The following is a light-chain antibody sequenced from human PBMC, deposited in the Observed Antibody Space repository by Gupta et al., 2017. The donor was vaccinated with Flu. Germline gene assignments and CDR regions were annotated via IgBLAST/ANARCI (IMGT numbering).Light chain of an antibody. V-gene: IGLV2-14*01. Sequence: DVGGYKYVSWYQQHPGKAPKLMIFEVSNRPSGVSNRFSGSKSGNTASLTIPGLQAEDEAYYYCSSYTNTTTLVVFGGGTKLTVL. J-gene: IGLJ2*01. CDR3: SSYTNTTTLVV. CDR2: EVS. CDR1: DVGGYKY.